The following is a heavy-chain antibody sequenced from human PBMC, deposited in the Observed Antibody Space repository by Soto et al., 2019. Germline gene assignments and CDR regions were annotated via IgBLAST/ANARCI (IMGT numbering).Heavy chain of an antibody. V-gene: IGHV5-10-1*01. D-gene: IGHD2-15*01. CDR2: IDPSDSYT. J-gene: IGHJ6*02. CDR3: ARQQYCSGGSCYSYYYYGMDV. Sequence: LKISCKGSGYSFTSYWISWVRQMPGKGLEWMGRIDPSDSYTNYSPSFQGHVTISADKSISTAYLQWSSLKASDTAMYYCARQQYCSGGSCYSYYYYGMDVWGQGTTVTVSS. CDR1: GYSFTSYW.